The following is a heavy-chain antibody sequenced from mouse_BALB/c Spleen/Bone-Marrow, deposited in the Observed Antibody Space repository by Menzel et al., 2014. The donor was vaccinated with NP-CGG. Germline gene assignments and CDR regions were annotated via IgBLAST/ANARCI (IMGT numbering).Heavy chain of an antibody. Sequence: QVQLQQPGAELAKPGASLKMSCKASGYTFTSYWMHWVKQRPGQGLEWIGYINPSTDCTEYNQKFKDKATLTADKSSSTAFMQLSSLSSEDSAVYYCARRAYGGSYGFAYWGQGTLVTVSA. CDR2: INPSTDCT. CDR1: GYTFTSYW. J-gene: IGHJ3*01. CDR3: ARRAYGGSYGFAY. D-gene: IGHD1-1*01. V-gene: IGHV1-7*01.